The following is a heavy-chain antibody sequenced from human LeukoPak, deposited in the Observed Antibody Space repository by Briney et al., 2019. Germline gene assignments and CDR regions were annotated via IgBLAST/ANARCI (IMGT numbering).Heavy chain of an antibody. CDR3: ARASGHYYYYYMDV. D-gene: IGHD1-26*01. V-gene: IGHV1-18*04. Sequence: GASVKVSCKASGYTFINNWMHWVRQAPGEGLEWMGWISAYNGDTIYAQKFQGRVTMTADTSTNTAYMDLRSLRSDGTAVYYCARASGHYYYYYMDVWAKGTTVTISS. CDR1: GYTFINNW. CDR2: ISAYNGDT. J-gene: IGHJ6*03.